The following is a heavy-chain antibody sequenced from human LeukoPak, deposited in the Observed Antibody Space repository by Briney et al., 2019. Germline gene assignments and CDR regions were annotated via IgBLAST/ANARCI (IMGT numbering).Heavy chain of an antibody. Sequence: ASVKVSCKASGGTFSSYAISWVRQAPGQGLEWMGRIIPILGIANYAQKFQGRVTITADKSTSTAYMELSSLRSEDTAVYYCARALGPHRWQPRHYYGMDVWGQGTTVTVSS. D-gene: IGHD5-24*01. CDR3: ARALGPHRWQPRHYYGMDV. J-gene: IGHJ6*02. V-gene: IGHV1-69*04. CDR2: IIPILGIA. CDR1: GGTFSSYA.